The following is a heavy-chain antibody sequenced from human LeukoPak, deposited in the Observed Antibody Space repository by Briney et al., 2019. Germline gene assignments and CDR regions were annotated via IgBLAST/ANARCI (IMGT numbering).Heavy chain of an antibody. CDR2: ISAYNGNT. D-gene: IGHD2-15*01. J-gene: IGHJ5*02. Sequence: ASVKVSCKASGGTFSSYAISWVRQAPGQGLEWMGWISAYNGNTNYAQKLQGRVTMTTDTSTSTAYMELRSLRSDDTAVYYCARRRVAATPGWFDPWGQGTLVTVSS. V-gene: IGHV1-18*01. CDR1: GGTFSSYA. CDR3: ARRRVAATPGWFDP.